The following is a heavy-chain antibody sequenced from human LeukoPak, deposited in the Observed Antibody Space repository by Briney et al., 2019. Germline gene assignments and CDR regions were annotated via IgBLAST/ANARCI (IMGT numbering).Heavy chain of an antibody. J-gene: IGHJ4*02. CDR3: SGLDWNSSACYFDY. Sequence: NTSETLSLTCAVYGGSFSGYYWSWIRQPPGKGLEWIGEINHSGSTNYNPSLKSRVTISVDTSKNQFSLKLSSVTAADTAVYYCSGLDWNSSACYFDYWGQGTLVTVSS. D-gene: IGHD1-7*01. CDR2: INHSGST. V-gene: IGHV4-34*01. CDR1: GGSFSGYY.